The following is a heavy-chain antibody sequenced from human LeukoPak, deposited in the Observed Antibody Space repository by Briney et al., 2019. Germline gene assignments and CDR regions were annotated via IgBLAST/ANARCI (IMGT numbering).Heavy chain of an antibody. Sequence: PGRSLRLSCAASGFTFSSYGMHWVRQAPGKGLEWVAVISYDGSNKYYADSVKGRFTISRDNSKNTLYLQMNSLRAEDTAVYYYARSSALSPDAFDIWGQGTMVTVSS. CDR1: GFTFSSYG. V-gene: IGHV3-30*03. D-gene: IGHD2-2*01. CDR2: ISYDGSNK. CDR3: ARSSALSPDAFDI. J-gene: IGHJ3*02.